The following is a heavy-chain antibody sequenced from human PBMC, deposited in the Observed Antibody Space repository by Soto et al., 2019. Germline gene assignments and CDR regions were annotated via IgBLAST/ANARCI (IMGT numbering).Heavy chain of an antibody. D-gene: IGHD2-21*02. CDR2: VYYSGST. V-gene: IGHV4-59*01. CDR1: GGSISSYY. CDR3: ARRWGVTLDY. J-gene: IGHJ4*02. Sequence: QVQLQESGPGLVKPSETLSLTCTVSGGSISSYYWSWIRQPPGKGLEWIGYVYYSGSTNYNPSLXSXAXIXXDTSKNQFSLKLSSVTAADTAVYYCARRWGVTLDYWGQGTLVTVSS.